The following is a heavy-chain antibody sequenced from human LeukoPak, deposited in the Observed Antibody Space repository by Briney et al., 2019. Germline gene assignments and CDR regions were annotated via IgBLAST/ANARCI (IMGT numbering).Heavy chain of an antibody. CDR1: GGSFSGYY. Sequence: SETLSLTCAVYGGSFSGYYWSWIRQPPGKGLEWIGEINHSGSTNYNPSLKSRVTISVDTSKNQFSLKLSSVTAADTAVYYCARGGRNAHDAFDIWGQGTMVTVSS. CDR2: INHSGST. V-gene: IGHV4-34*01. J-gene: IGHJ3*02. CDR3: ARGGRNAHDAFDI.